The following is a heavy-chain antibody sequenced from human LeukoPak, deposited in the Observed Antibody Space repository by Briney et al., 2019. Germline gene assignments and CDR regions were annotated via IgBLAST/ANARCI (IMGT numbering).Heavy chain of an antibody. J-gene: IGHJ4*02. CDR3: ARDALGSYDY. D-gene: IGHD3-10*01. V-gene: IGHV3-11*01. Sequence: GGSLRLSCAASGFTFSDYYMFWIRQAPGKGLEWISYISNSGSTMYCADSVKGRFTISRDNGKNSLYLQMNSLRAEDTAVYYCARDALGSYDYWGQGTLVTVSS. CDR2: ISNSGSTM. CDR1: GFTFSDYY.